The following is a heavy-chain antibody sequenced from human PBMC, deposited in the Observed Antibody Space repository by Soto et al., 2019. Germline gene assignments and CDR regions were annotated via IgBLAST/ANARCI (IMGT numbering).Heavy chain of an antibody. CDR1: GYSFAAYW. CDR3: ARQIYDSDTGPNFQYYFDS. CDR2: IDPSDSQT. V-gene: IGHV5-10-1*01. J-gene: IGHJ4*02. D-gene: IGHD3-22*01. Sequence: GEALKLSCTGSGYSFAAYWITWVRQMTGKGLDLMGRIDPSDSQTYYSPSFRGHVTISVTKSITTVFLQWSSLRASDTAMYYCARQIYDSDTGPNFQYYFDSWGQGTPVTVSS.